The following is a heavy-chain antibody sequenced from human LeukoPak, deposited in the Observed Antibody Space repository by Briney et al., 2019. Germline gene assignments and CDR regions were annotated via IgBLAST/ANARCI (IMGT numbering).Heavy chain of an antibody. CDR1: GFTFSSYA. Sequence: GGSLRLSCAASGFTFSSYAMSWVRQAPGKGLEWVSGISGSGGSTYYADSVKGRFTISRDNSKNTLYLQMNSLRAGDTAVYYCAKAMGATLFDYWGQGTLVTASS. V-gene: IGHV3-23*01. D-gene: IGHD1-26*01. J-gene: IGHJ4*02. CDR2: ISGSGGST. CDR3: AKAMGATLFDY.